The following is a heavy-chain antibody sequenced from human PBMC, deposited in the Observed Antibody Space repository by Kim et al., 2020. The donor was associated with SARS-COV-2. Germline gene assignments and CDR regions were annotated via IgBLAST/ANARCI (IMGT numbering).Heavy chain of an antibody. D-gene: IGHD6-19*01. CDR3: AGPGGTNSSGWYWFDP. CDR1: GFTFSSYA. Sequence: GGSLRLSCAASGFTFSSYAMSWVRQAPGKGLEWVSAISGSGGSTYYADSVKGRFTISRDNSKNTLYLQMNSLRAEDTAVYYCAGPGGTNSSGWYWFDPWGQGTLVTVSS. CDR2: ISGSGGST. V-gene: IGHV3-23*01. J-gene: IGHJ5*02.